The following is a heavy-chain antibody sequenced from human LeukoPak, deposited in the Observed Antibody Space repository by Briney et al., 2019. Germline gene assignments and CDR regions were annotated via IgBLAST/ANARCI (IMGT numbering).Heavy chain of an antibody. Sequence: GGSLRLSCAASGFTFSNAWMSWVRQAPGKGLEWVGRIKSKTDGGTTDYAAPVKGRFTISRDDSKNTLYLQMNSLKTEDTAVYYCTTDANRGVDIAVVPAAREAFDIWGQGTMVTVSS. CDR3: TTDANRGVDIAVVPAAREAFDI. CDR2: IKSKTDGGTT. J-gene: IGHJ3*02. V-gene: IGHV3-15*01. D-gene: IGHD2-2*03. CDR1: GFTFSNAW.